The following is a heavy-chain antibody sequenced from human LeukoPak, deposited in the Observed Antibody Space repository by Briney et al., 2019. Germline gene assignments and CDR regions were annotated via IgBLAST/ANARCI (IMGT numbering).Heavy chain of an antibody. CDR1: GDSISSSSYS. J-gene: IGHJ3*02. Sequence: SETLSLTCAVSGDSISSSSYSWGWIRQPPGKGLEWIGSIYYSGSTYHNPSLKSRVTISVDTSKNQFSLKLSSVTAADTAVYYCTSLTPGGHDAFDIWGQGTMVTVSS. D-gene: IGHD2-2*01. V-gene: IGHV4-39*07. CDR3: TSLTPGGHDAFDI. CDR2: IYYSGST.